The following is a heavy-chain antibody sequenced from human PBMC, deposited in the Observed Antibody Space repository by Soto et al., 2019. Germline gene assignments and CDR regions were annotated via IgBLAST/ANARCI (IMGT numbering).Heavy chain of an antibody. J-gene: IGHJ4*02. CDR3: ARLSRSKRWLQMEGFGY. Sequence: QITLKESGPTLVKPTQTLTLTCTFSGFSLSTSGVGVGWIRQPPGKALEWLALIYWDDDKHYSPSLKSRLTITKDTSKNQLVLTMTNMDPVDTATYCFARLSRSKRWLQMEGFGYWGQGTLVIVSS. CDR2: IYWDDDK. V-gene: IGHV2-5*02. CDR1: GFSLSTSGVG. D-gene: IGHD1-1*01.